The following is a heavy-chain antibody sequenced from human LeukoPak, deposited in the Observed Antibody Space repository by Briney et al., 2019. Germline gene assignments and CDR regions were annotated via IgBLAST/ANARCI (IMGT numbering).Heavy chain of an antibody. CDR1: SGSISTSNYY. J-gene: IGHJ6*03. CDR3: ARAPSWYYYMDV. V-gene: IGHV4-39*07. Sequence: SETLSLTCTVSSGSISTSNYYWGWVRQPPGKALEWIGNIFYSGSTYYSPSLKSRVIISLDTSRNQFSLKLNSVTAADTAVYYCARAPSWYYYMDVWGKGTTVTVSS. CDR2: IFYSGST.